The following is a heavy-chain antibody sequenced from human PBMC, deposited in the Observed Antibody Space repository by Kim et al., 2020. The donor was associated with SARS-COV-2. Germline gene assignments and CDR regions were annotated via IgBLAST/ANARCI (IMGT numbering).Heavy chain of an antibody. D-gene: IGHD1-26*01. Sequence: SETLSLTCIVSGGSISSNDYYWAWIRQPPGKGLEWIGHISYSGTAFYNPSLKSRVTMSVDTWRARYSLNLNSVTATDTAVYYCARLTRASHFEDWGRGTLIPVSS. CDR2: ISYSGTA. V-gene: IGHV4-39*01. CDR1: GGSISSNDYY. J-gene: IGHJ4*02. CDR3: ARLTRASHFED.